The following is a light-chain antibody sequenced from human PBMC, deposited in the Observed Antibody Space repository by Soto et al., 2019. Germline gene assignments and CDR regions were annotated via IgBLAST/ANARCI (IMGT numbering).Light chain of an antibody. J-gene: IGKJ1*01. Sequence: EIVMTQSPATLSMSPGERATLSCRASQSVSSSYFAWYQQKPGQAPGXLIYGASSTATGIPGRFSGSGSGTDFTLTISRLEPEDFAVYYCQQYGSPRTFGQGTKVDIK. CDR2: GAS. CDR1: QSVSSSY. CDR3: QQYGSPRT. V-gene: IGKV3-20*01.